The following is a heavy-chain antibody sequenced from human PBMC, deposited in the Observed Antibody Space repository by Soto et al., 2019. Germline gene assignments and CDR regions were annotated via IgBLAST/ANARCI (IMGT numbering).Heavy chain of an antibody. J-gene: IGHJ3*02. V-gene: IGHV4-31*03. Sequence: QVQLQESGPGLVKPSQTLSLTCTVSGGSISSGGYYWSWIRQHPGKGLEWIGYIYYSGSTYYNPSLKSRVTISVDTSKNQFSLKLSSVTAADTAVHYCARAIYTYYDFWSGYYTRDAFDIWGQGTMVTVSS. CDR2: IYYSGST. CDR1: GGSISSGGYY. CDR3: ARAIYTYYDFWSGYYTRDAFDI. D-gene: IGHD3-3*01.